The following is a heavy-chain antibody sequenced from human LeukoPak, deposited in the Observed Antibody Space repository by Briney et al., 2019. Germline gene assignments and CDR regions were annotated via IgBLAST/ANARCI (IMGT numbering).Heavy chain of an antibody. CDR1: GLTFITYA. V-gene: IGHV3-33*01. J-gene: IGHJ4*02. CDR2: VWYEGSKE. D-gene: IGHD5-18*01. CDR3: ARGNGYSYGYFDY. Sequence: PGGSLRLSCETSGLTFITYAMHWVRQAPGKGLEWVAVVWYEGSKEFYAESVKGRFTISRDNSKNTLFLQMNSLRVEDTAVYYCARGNGYSYGYFDYWGQGTLVTVSS.